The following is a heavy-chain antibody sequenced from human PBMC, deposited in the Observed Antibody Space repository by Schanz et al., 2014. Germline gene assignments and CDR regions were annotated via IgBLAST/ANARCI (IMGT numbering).Heavy chain of an antibody. J-gene: IGHJ4*02. D-gene: IGHD5-12*01. Sequence: VQLVESGGGLVQPGGSLRLSCAASGFTVSINYMSWVRQAPGKGLEWVANIKGDSSVKAYVDSVRGRFTLSRDNVKNSVYLQMNSLRVEDTAVYYCARDPNSVNELDYWGQGTLVTVSS. CDR2: IKGDSSVK. V-gene: IGHV3-7*03. CDR1: GFTVSINY. CDR3: ARDPNSVNELDY.